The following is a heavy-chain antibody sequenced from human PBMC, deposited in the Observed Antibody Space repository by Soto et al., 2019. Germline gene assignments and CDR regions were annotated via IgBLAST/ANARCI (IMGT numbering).Heavy chain of an antibody. CDR2: ISYDGSNK. J-gene: IGHJ4*02. D-gene: IGHD3-16*01. V-gene: IGHV3-30*03. CDR1: GFTFNIYG. Sequence: VGSLRLSCSASGFTFNIYGMHWVRQAPGKGLEWVAVISYDGSNKYYADSVKGRFTISRDNSKNTLYLQMNSLRAEDTAVYYCAYRMGYYFDYWGQGTLVTV. CDR3: AYRMGYYFDY.